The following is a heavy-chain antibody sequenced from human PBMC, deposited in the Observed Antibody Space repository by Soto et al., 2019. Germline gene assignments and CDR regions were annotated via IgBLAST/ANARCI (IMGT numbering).Heavy chain of an antibody. CDR3: ARDRMAADAKEVALDF. D-gene: IGHD6-13*01. CDR1: GGSISTYF. Sequence: QVQLQESGPGLVKPSETLSLTCTVSGGSISTYFWNWLRQPPGKGLEWIAYISDSGRILYNPSLKSRVTLPLDASKNQSSLRLSSVTAADTAVYYCARDRMAADAKEVALDFWGQGTMVTVSS. J-gene: IGHJ3*01. CDR2: ISDSGRI. V-gene: IGHV4-59*12.